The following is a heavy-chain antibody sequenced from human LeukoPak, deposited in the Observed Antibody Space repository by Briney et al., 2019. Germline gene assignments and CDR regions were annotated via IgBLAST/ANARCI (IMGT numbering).Heavy chain of an antibody. CDR1: GYTFTGYY. V-gene: IGHV1-2*02. D-gene: IGHD3-10*01. Sequence: ASVKVSCKASGYTFTGYYMHWVRQAPGQGLEWMGWINPNSGGTNYAQKFQGRVTMTRDTSISTAYMELSRLRSDDTAVYYCARDYLMYGSGSRLDYWGRGTLVTVSS. J-gene: IGHJ4*02. CDR3: ARDYLMYGSGSRLDY. CDR2: INPNSGGT.